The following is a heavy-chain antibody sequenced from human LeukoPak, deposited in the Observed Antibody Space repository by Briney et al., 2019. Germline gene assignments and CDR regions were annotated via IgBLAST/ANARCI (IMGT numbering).Heavy chain of an antibody. D-gene: IGHD3-3*01. CDR1: GFTFSSYW. CDR2: ISGGAGST. CDR3: AKDKYNFWSGSNYYYMDV. V-gene: IGHV3-23*01. Sequence: PGGSLRLSCAASGFTFSSYWMSWVRQAPGKGLECVSVISGGAGSTYYADSVKGRFTISRDNSKNTLYLQMNSLRAEDTAVYYCAKDKYNFWSGSNYYYMDVWGKGTTVTVSS. J-gene: IGHJ6*03.